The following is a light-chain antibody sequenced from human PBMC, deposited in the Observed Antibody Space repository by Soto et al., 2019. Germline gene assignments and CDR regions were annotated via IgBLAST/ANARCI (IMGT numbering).Light chain of an antibody. CDR3: LLYYGGAQLV. CDR2: GTN. Sequence: QTVVTQEPSLTVSPGGTVTLTCASSTGAVTSGYYPNWFQQKPGQAPRALIYGTNNKHSWTPARFSGSLLGGKAALTLSGVQPEDEAEYYCLLYYGGAQLVFGGVTKLTVL. J-gene: IGLJ2*01. CDR1: TGAVTSGYY. V-gene: IGLV7-43*01.